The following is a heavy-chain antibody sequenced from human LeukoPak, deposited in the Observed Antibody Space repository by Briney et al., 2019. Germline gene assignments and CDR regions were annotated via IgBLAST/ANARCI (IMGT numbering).Heavy chain of an antibody. V-gene: IGHV1-2*02. J-gene: IGHJ4*02. CDR3: ARSLSIAARPLGY. CDR1: GYTFTGYY. Sequence: ASVKVSCKASGYTFTGYYMHWVRQAPGQGLEWMGWINPNSGGTNYAQKFQGRVTMTRDTSISTAYMELSRLRSDDTAVYYCARSLSIAARPLGYWGQGTLVTVSS. CDR2: INPNSGGT. D-gene: IGHD6-6*01.